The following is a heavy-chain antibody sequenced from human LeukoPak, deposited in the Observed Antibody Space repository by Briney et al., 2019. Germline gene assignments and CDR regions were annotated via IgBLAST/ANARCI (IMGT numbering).Heavy chain of an antibody. CDR2: ITGNGVYT. CDR3: AKSYCGGDCG. J-gene: IGHJ4*02. D-gene: IGHD2-21*02. V-gene: IGHV3-23*01. CDR1: GLPFGSYG. Sequence: GSLRLSCAVSGLPFGSYGMTWVRQAPGKGLEWVSGITGNGVYTYYADSVKGRFTISRDNSKSTLSLQMNSLRAEDTAVYYCAKSYCGGDCGWGPGTLVIVSS.